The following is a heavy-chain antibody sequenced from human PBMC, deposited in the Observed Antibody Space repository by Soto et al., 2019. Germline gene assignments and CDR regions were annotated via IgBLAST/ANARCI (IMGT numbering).Heavy chain of an antibody. CDR2: ISYDGSNK. V-gene: IGHV3-30-3*01. CDR3: ARDFCPVPTCYDL. Sequence: PGGSLRLSCAASGFTFSSYAMHWVRQAPGKGLEWVAVISYDGSNKYYADPVKGRFTISRDQSKNTLYLQMNSLRAEDTAVYYCARDFCPVPTCYDLWGQGVLVTVSS. D-gene: IGHD2-2*01. J-gene: IGHJ4*02. CDR1: GFTFSSYA.